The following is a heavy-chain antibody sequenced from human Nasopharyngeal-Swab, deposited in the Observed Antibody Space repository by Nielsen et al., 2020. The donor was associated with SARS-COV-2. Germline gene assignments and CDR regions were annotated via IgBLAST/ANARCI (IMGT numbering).Heavy chain of an antibody. CDR1: GFTFSSYG. CDR3: AKGTITMVRGVIGWFDP. CDR2: ISYDGSNK. Sequence: GESLKISCAASGFTFSSYGMHWVRQAPGKGLEWVAVISYDGSNKYYADSVKGRFTISRGNSKNTLYLQMNSLRAEDTAVYYCAKGTITMVRGVIGWFDPWGQGTLVTVSS. V-gene: IGHV3-30*18. J-gene: IGHJ5*02. D-gene: IGHD3-10*01.